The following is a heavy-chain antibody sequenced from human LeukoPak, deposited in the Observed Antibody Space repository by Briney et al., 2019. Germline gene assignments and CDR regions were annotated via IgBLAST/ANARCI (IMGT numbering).Heavy chain of an antibody. Sequence: GGSLRLSCAASGFTFSSYAMTWVRQAPGKGLEWVSSISGSGGSTYYADSVKGRFTISRDNSKNTLYLQMNSLRAEDTAVYYCAKETAVARGDYYYGMDVWGQGTTVTVSS. J-gene: IGHJ6*02. CDR2: ISGSGGST. CDR3: AKETAVARGDYYYGMDV. D-gene: IGHD6-13*01. CDR1: GFTFSSYA. V-gene: IGHV3-23*01.